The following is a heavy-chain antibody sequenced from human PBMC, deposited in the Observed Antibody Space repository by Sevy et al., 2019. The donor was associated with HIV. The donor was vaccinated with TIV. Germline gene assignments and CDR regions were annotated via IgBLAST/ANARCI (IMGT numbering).Heavy chain of an antibody. V-gene: IGHV3-30-3*01. CDR2: ISYDGNNK. CDR3: AGPPTLGEFADYYYGMDV. CDR1: RFNFSRYA. Sequence: GGSLRLSCTASRFNFSRYAMHWVRQAPGKGLEWVAIISYDGNNKYYADSVRGRFTISRDNSKNTLYLQVNSLRPEDNAVYYCAGPPTLGEFADYYYGMDVWGQGTTVTVSS. D-gene: IGHD3-10*01. J-gene: IGHJ6*02.